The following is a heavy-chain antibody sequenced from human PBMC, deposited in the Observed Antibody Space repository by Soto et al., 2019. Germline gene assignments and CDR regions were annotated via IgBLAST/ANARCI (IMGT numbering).Heavy chain of an antibody. CDR2: IGSGGDT. CDR3: SRKTPPTGMEV. V-gene: IGHV3-13*01. CDR1: GFTLSSYD. J-gene: IGHJ6*04. Sequence: EVQLVESGGGLGQPGGSLRLSCAASGFTLSSYDIHWVRQATGEGLAWVSGIGSGGDTHYADSVKGRFIISREDGKNSLHLQMNNLRVGDTAVYYCSRKTPPTGMEVWGEGATVTVSS. D-gene: IGHD3-9*01.